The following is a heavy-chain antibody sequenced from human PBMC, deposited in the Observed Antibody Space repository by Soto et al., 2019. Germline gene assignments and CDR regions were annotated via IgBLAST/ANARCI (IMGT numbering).Heavy chain of an antibody. D-gene: IGHD6-13*01. CDR3: ARRSEQQLVTRNWLDP. Sequence: PSETLSLTCAVSGYSISSGYYWGWIRQPPGKGLEWIGSIYHSGSTYYNPSLKSRVTISVDTSKNQFSLKLSSVTAADTAVYYCARRSEQQLVTRNWLDPWGQGTMVTVSS. J-gene: IGHJ5*02. CDR2: IYHSGST. CDR1: GYSISSGYY. V-gene: IGHV4-38-2*01.